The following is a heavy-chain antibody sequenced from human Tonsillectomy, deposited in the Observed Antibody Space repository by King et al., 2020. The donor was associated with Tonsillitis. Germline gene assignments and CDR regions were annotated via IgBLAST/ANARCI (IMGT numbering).Heavy chain of an antibody. Sequence: VQLQESGPGLVKPSETLSLTCTVSGGSISSYYWSWIRQPPGKGLEWIAYIYYSGSTNSNPSLKSRVTTSVDTSKNQFSLRLSSVTAADTAVYYCARGGTDSSGWYHYWFFDLWGRGTLVTVSS. CDR3: ARGGTDSSGWYHYWFFDL. CDR1: GGSISSYY. V-gene: IGHV4-59*01. J-gene: IGHJ2*01. CDR2: IYYSGST. D-gene: IGHD6-19*01.